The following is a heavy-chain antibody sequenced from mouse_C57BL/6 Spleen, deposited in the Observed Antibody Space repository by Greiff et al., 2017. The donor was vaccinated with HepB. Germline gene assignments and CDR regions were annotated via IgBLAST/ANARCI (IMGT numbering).Heavy chain of an antibody. D-gene: IGHD1-1*01. CDR3: ARDYYGSSSFDY. CDR1: GYSITSGYY. J-gene: IGHJ2*01. Sequence: VQLQQSGPGLVKPSQSLSLTCSVTGYSITSGYYWNWIRQFPGNKLEWMGYISYDGSNNYNPSLKNRISITRDTSKNQFFLKLNSVTTEDTATYYCARDYYGSSSFDYWGQGTTLTVSS. CDR2: ISYDGSN. V-gene: IGHV3-6*01.